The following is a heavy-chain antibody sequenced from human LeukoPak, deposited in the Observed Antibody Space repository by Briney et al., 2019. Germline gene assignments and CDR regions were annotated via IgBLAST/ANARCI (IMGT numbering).Heavy chain of an antibody. Sequence: GASVKVSCKASGYPFSNYDINWVRQAPGQGLGWMGWMNPKSGNTGYGQKFQGRVTMTRVTSITTAYMELRSLRSDDTAVYYCTKASLAFGTKYFDPWGQGTLVTVSS. D-gene: IGHD3-10*01. J-gene: IGHJ5*02. V-gene: IGHV1-8*01. CDR2: MNPKSGNT. CDR3: TKASLAFGTKYFDP. CDR1: GYPFSNYD.